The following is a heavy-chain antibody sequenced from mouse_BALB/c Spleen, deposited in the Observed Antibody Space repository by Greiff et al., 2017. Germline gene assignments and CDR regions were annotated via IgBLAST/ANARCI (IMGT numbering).Heavy chain of an antibody. CDR1: GYTFTSYW. V-gene: IGHV1S22*01. Sequence: LQQPGSELVRPGASVKLSCKASGYTFTSYWMHWVKQRPGQGLEWIGNIYPGSGSTNYDEKFKSKATLTVDTSSSTAYMQLSSLTSEDSAVYYCTRENTKGGSAYWGQGTLVTVSA. D-gene: IGHD5-2*01. CDR3: TRENTKGGSAY. J-gene: IGHJ3*01. CDR2: IYPGSGST.